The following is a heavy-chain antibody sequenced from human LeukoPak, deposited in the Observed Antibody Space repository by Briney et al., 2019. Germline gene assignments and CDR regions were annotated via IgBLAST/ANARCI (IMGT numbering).Heavy chain of an antibody. CDR1: GFTFDEHA. D-gene: IGHD1-14*01. J-gene: IGHJ4*02. CDR3: AKRSGAPNNFDY. V-gene: IGHV3-43*02. Sequence: GGSLRLSCTTSGFTFDEHAMHWVRQVPGRGLEWVSLISGDGASEHYADSEKGRFTISRDNSRNSLFLQMNSLRTEDTALYFCAKRSGAPNNFDYWGQGVLVTVSS. CDR2: ISGDGASE.